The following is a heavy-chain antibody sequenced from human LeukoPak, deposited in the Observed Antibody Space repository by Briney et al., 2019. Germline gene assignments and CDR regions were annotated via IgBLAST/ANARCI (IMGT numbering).Heavy chain of an antibody. J-gene: IGHJ4*02. CDR2: ISWNSGSI. CDR3: AKDLGGRFGELPDGYFNY. D-gene: IGHD3-10*01. CDR1: GFTFDDYA. V-gene: IGHV3-9*01. Sequence: GGSLRLSCAASGFTFDDYAMHWVRQAPGKGLEWVSVISWNSGSIGYADSVKGRFTISRDNSKNTLYLQMNSLRAEDTAVYYCAKDLGGRFGELPDGYFNYWGQGTLVTVSS.